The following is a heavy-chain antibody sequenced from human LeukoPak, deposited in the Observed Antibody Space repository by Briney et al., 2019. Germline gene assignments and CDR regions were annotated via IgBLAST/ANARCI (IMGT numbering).Heavy chain of an antibody. V-gene: IGHV1-2*02. CDR2: INPNSGGT. J-gene: IGHJ1*01. D-gene: IGHD2-2*01. CDR1: GYTFTGYY. Sequence: ASVKVSCKASGYTFTGYYMHWVRQAPGQGLEWMGWINPNSGGTNYAQKFQGRVTMTRYTSISTTYMDLSRLRSDDTAVYYCARGSCSSTSCYPAAGQQLGVYWGQGTLVTVSS. CDR3: ARGSCSSTSCYPAAGQQLGVY.